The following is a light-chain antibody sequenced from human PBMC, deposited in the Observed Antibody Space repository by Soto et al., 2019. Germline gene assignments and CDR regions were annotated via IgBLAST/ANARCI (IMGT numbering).Light chain of an antibody. CDR2: GAS. Sequence: EIAMTQSTASLSVSPGERATLSCRASQSVNSNLAWYQQKPGQAPRLLIYGASTRATGIPARFSGSGSGTEFTVTISSLQSGDFAVYYCQQYNNWPLTFGGGTKVEIK. V-gene: IGKV3-15*01. CDR3: QQYNNWPLT. CDR1: QSVNSN. J-gene: IGKJ4*01.